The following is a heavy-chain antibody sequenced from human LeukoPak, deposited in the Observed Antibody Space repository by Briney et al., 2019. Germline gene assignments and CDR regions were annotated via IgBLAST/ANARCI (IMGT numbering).Heavy chain of an antibody. CDR3: ARESGSDIVVVVGSTTPDYYYGMDV. CDR2: ISSSSSYI. D-gene: IGHD2-15*01. V-gene: IGHV3-21*01. CDR1: GFTFSSYS. J-gene: IGHJ6*02. Sequence: GGSLRLSCAASGFTFSSYSMNWVRQAPGKGLEWVPSISSSSSYIYYADSVKGRFTISRDNAKNSLYLQMNSLRAEDTAVYYCARESGSDIVVVVGSTTPDYYYGMDVWGQGTTVTVSS.